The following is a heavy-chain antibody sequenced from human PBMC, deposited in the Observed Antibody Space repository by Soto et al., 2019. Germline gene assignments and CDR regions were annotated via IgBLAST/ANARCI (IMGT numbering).Heavy chain of an antibody. J-gene: IGHJ6*02. CDR3: AILHDDSSLYYYYYGMEV. D-gene: IGHD4-4*01. CDR1: GGSFSGYY. V-gene: IGHV4-34*01. Sequence: SETLSLTCAVYGGSFSGYYWSGIRQPPGEGLEWIGEINHSGSTNYNPSLKSRVTISVDTSKNQFSLKLSSVTAADTAVYYCAILHDDSSLYYYYYGMEVWGQGTTVIVSS. CDR2: INHSGST.